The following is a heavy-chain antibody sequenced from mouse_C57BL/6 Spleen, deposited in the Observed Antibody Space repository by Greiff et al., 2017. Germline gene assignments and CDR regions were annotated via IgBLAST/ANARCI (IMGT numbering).Heavy chain of an antibody. Sequence: VQLQQSGAELVKPGASVKISCKASGYAFSSYWMNWVKQRPGKGLEWIGQIYPGDGDTNYNGKFKGKATLTAAKSSSTAYMQLSSLTSEGSAVYVCAKGDPYILLLMFAYWGQGTLVTVSA. CDR3: AKGDPYILLLMFAY. V-gene: IGHV1-80*01. J-gene: IGHJ3*01. D-gene: IGHD1-1*01. CDR1: GYAFSSYW. CDR2: IYPGDGDT.